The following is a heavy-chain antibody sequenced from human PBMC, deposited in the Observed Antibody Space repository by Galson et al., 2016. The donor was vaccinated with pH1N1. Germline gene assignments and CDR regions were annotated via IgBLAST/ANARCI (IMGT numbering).Heavy chain of an antibody. CDR2: IIQEGSEK. D-gene: IGHD3-22*01. V-gene: IGHV3-7*01. CDR3: VRDALDYYDTSGFYFDL. CDR1: RFTSSSYW. Sequence: SLRLSCAASRFTSSSYWMSWVRQAPGKGLEWAASIIQEGSEKYYVDSVKGRFTISRDNAKNSLFLQMNSLRVEDTAVYYCVRDALDYYDTSGFYFDLWGQGTRVTVSS. J-gene: IGHJ4*02.